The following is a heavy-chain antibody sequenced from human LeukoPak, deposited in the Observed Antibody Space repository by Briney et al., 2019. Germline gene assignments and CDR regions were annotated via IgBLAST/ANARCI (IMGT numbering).Heavy chain of an antibody. J-gene: IGHJ4*01. Sequence: PGGSLRLSCAVSGFTFSSYWMNWVRQAPGKGLEWVASMRQDGGEKSYVDSVKGRFTISRDNTKNSLYLQMSSLRAEDTAVYYCARDGTAAGLYFDLWGQGTLVTVSS. CDR1: GFTFSSYW. D-gene: IGHD6-13*01. CDR2: MRQDGGEK. CDR3: ARDGTAAGLYFDL. V-gene: IGHV3-7*01.